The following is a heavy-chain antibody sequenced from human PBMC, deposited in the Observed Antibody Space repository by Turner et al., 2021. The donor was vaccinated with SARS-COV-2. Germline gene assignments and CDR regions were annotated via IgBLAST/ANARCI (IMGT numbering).Heavy chain of an antibody. D-gene: IGHD1-1*01. CDR2: RWYDGSNK. V-gene: IGHV3-33*08. Sequence: VQLEESGGGLVKPGGSLRLSCAASGFTFSSYGMHWVRQAPGKGLEWVAVRWYDGSNKKYADSVKGRFTISRDNSKKTLYLQMNSLRAEDTAVYYCAREDIVGGTTGGLDYWGQGTLVTVSS. J-gene: IGHJ4*02. CDR1: GFTFSSYG. CDR3: AREDIVGGTTGGLDY.